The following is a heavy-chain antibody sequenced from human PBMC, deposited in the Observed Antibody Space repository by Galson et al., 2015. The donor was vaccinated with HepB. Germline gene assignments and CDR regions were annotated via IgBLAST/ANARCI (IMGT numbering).Heavy chain of an antibody. D-gene: IGHD6-13*01. CDR1: GYTFTSYY. CDR2: INPSGGSP. V-gene: IGHV1-46*03. CDR3: ARDQGAAAGRRGPDI. Sequence: SVKVSCKASGYTFTSYYMHWVRQAPGQGLEWMGIINPSGGSPSYAQKFQGRVTMTRDTSTSTVYMELSSLRSEDTAVYYCARDQGAAAGRRGPDIWSQGTMVTVSS. J-gene: IGHJ3*02.